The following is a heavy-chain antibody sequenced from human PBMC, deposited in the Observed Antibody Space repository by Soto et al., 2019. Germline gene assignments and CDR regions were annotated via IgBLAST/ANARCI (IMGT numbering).Heavy chain of an antibody. CDR3: ARVTKSYYYYYGMDV. CDR1: GGTFSSYA. Sequence: QVQLVQSGAEIKKPGSSVKVSCKASGGTFSSYAISWVRQAPGQGLEWMGGIIPIFGTPHYAQKFQGRVKITADESTSTAYMELSSLRSEDTAVYYCARVTKSYYYYYGMDVWGQGTTVTVSS. J-gene: IGHJ6*02. V-gene: IGHV1-69*01. CDR2: IIPIFGTP.